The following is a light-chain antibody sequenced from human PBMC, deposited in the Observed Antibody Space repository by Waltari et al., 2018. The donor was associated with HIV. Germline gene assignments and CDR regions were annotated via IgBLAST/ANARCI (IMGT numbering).Light chain of an antibody. J-gene: IGKJ4*01. CDR2: ASS. V-gene: IGKV1-12*01. CDR1: QDINTR. Sequence: IQLTPPPPLLPAPVGDGVTTTSRTSQDINTRLAWYQQKPGKPPNLVIYASSRLQSGVPSRFSGSGSGTYFTLTIDDFQTDDSATYYCQHGSDFPLSFGGGTKVEI. CDR3: QHGSDFPLS.